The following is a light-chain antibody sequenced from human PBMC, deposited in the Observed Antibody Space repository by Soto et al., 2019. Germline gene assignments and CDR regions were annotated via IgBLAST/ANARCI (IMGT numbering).Light chain of an antibody. J-gene: IGKJ4*01. V-gene: IGKV3-11*01. Sequence: EILLTQSPATLSLSPGARATLSCRASQSVSSYLAWYQHKPGQAPRLLIYDASTRATGIPARFSGSGSGTDFTLNISSLEPEDVAVYYCQQRSTPLTFGGGTKVEIK. CDR2: DAS. CDR1: QSVSSY. CDR3: QQRSTPLT.